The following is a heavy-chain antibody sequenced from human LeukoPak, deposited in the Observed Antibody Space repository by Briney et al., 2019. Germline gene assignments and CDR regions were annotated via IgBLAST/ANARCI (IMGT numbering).Heavy chain of an antibody. V-gene: IGHV3-11*06. CDR1: GFTFSDYY. CDR3: AREHYFYYMDG. CDR2: ISSSSSYI. J-gene: IGHJ6*03. Sequence: GGSLRLSCAASGFTFSDYYMSWIRQAPGKGLEWVSSISSSSSYIYYADSVKGRFTISRDNAKNSLYLQMNSLRAEDTAVYYCAREHYFYYMDGWGKGTTVTVSS.